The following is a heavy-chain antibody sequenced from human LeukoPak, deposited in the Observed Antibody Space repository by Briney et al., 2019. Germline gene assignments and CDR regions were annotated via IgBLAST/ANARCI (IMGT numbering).Heavy chain of an antibody. Sequence: SETLSLTCTVSGASISSSGYSWVWIRQPPGKGLEWIGTFYYSDSTKYSPSLKSRVTISVGTSKNQFSVKLSSVTAADTAVYYCVSQTSAADSFDYWGQGTLVTVSS. CDR3: VSQTSAADSFDY. V-gene: IGHV4-39*01. D-gene: IGHD6-25*01. J-gene: IGHJ4*02. CDR1: GASISSSGYS. CDR2: FYYSDST.